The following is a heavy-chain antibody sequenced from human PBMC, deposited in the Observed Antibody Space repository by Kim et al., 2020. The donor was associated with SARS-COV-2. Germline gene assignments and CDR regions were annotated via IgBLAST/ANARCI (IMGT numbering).Heavy chain of an antibody. D-gene: IGHD5-18*01. V-gene: IGHV4-30-2*01. CDR3: ARRGDSYGPSFDY. J-gene: IGHJ4*02. Sequence: YTPSLKSRVTISVDRSKNQFSLKLSSVTAADTAVYYCARRGDSYGPSFDYWGQGTLVTVSS.